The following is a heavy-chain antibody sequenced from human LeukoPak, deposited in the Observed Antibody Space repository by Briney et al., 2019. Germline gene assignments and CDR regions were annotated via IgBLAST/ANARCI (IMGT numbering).Heavy chain of an antibody. V-gene: IGHV4-39*01. CDR1: GFTFSSYAMH. CDR2: IYYSGTT. D-gene: IGHD3-10*01. CDR3: ARQSYDAGSYSVLDH. Sequence: LRLSCAASGFTFSSYAMHWVRQAPGKGLEWIGTIYYSGTTYYNPSLKSRLTISVDTSKNQFSLKLSSVTAADTAVYYCARQSYDAGSYSVLDHWGQGTLVTVSS. J-gene: IGHJ4*02.